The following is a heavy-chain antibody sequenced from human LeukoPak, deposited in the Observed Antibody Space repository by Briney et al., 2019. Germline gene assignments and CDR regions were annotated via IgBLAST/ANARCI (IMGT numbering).Heavy chain of an antibody. CDR2: IYPGDSDT. CDR1: GYSFTSYW. Sequence: GESLKISCKGSGYSFTSYWIGWVRQMPGKGLEWMGIIYPGDSDTRYSPSFQGQVTISADKSISTAYLQWSSLKASDTAMYYCARRYCSGGSCYDVKRLGGYFDYWGQGTLVTVSS. V-gene: IGHV5-51*01. D-gene: IGHD2-15*01. J-gene: IGHJ4*02. CDR3: ARRYCSGGSCYDVKRLGGYFDY.